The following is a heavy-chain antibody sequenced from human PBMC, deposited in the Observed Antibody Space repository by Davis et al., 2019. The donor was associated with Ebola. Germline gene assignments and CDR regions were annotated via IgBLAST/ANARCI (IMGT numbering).Heavy chain of an antibody. CDR1: GFTFSSYG. V-gene: IGHV3-33*06. J-gene: IGHJ5*02. CDR3: AKAPRGSLTLNWFDP. Sequence: PGGSLRLSCAASGFTFSSYGMHWVRQAPGKGLEWVAVIWYDGSNKYYADSVKGRFTISRDNSKNTLYLQMNSLRAEDTAVYYCAKAPRGSLTLNWFDPWGQGTLVTVSS. D-gene: IGHD3-10*01. CDR2: IWYDGSNK.